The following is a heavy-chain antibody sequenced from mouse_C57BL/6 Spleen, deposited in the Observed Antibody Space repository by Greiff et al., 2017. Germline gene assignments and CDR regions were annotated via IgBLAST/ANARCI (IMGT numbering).Heavy chain of an antibody. D-gene: IGHD1-1*01. Sequence: QVHLQQSGAELVRPGASVTLSCKASGYTFTDYEMHWVKQTPVHGLEWIGAIDPETGGTAYNQKFKGKAILTADKSSSTAYMELRSLTSEDSAVYYCTRKSSYVGYFDVWGTGTTVTVSS. CDR3: TRKSSYVGYFDV. CDR1: GYTFTDYE. V-gene: IGHV1-15*01. CDR2: IDPETGGT. J-gene: IGHJ1*03.